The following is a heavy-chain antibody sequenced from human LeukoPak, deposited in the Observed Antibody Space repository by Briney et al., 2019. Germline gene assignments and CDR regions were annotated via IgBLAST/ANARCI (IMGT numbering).Heavy chain of an antibody. CDR1: GRSFSGYY. V-gene: IGHV4-34*01. J-gene: IGHJ5*02. D-gene: IGHD2-15*01. Sequence: SETLSLTCTVYGRSFSGYYWSWIRQPPGKGLEWIGEINHSGSTNYNPPLKSRVTLSVDTSKNQFSLKLSSVTAADTAVYYYARESVIGYCSGGSCVKWFDPWGQGTLVTVSS. CDR3: ARESVIGYCSGGSCVKWFDP. CDR2: INHSGST.